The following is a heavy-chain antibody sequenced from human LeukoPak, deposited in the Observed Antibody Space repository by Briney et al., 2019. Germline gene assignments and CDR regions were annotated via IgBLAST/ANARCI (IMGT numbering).Heavy chain of an antibody. CDR3: ARENYCTNGVCWAFDP. CDR1: GGSISSSDYY. Sequence: PSETLSLTCTVSGGSISSSDYYWGWIRQPPGKGLEWIGNIYYTGSTSYNSSLKSRVTISIDTSKNQFSLQLSSVTAADTAVYFCARENYCTNGVCWAFDPWGQGTLVTVSS. D-gene: IGHD2-8*01. V-gene: IGHV4-39*07. CDR2: IYYTGST. J-gene: IGHJ5*02.